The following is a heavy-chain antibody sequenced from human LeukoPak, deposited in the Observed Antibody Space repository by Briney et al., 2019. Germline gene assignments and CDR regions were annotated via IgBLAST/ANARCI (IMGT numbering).Heavy chain of an antibody. CDR3: RGYGNYFES. Sequence: PSGTLSLTCTVSGGSISSYYRNWIRQPPGKGLEWIGYIYSSGSTNYNPSLKSRVAISVDTSRNQFSLKLSSVTTADTAVYYARGYGNYFESWGQGTLVTVSS. D-gene: IGHD5-18*01. CDR1: GGSISSYY. CDR2: IYSSGST. J-gene: IGHJ4*02. V-gene: IGHV4-59*03.